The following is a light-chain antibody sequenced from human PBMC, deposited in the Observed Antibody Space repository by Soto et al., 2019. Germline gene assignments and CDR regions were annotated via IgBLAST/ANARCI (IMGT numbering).Light chain of an antibody. CDR2: AAS. CDR1: QIISTY. Sequence: DIQMTQSPSSLSASVGDRVTITCRASQIISTYLNWYQQRAGLAPGLLIYAASSLQSGVPPRFSGSGSGTDFTLTISSLQPEDFATYFCQQTYSAPPTFGQGTKVDIK. V-gene: IGKV1-39*01. J-gene: IGKJ1*01. CDR3: QQTYSAPPT.